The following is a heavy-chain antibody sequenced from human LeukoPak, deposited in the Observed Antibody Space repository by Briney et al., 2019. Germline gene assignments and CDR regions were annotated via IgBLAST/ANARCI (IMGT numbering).Heavy chain of an antibody. J-gene: IGHJ4*02. D-gene: IGHD6-13*01. CDR3: ARSSTWHGGFDY. CDR1: GFTFSSYA. CDR2: VSGNGDST. V-gene: IGHV3-23*01. Sequence: PGGSLRLSCVAPGFTFSSYAMNWVRQAPGEGLDWVSSVSGNGDSTYYADSVKGRFTISRDNSKNTLYLQMNSRRAEDTAVYYCARSSTWHGGFDYWGQGTLVTVSS.